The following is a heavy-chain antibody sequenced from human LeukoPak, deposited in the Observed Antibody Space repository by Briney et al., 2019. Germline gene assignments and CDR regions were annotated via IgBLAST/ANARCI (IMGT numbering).Heavy chain of an antibody. CDR2: INSDGSSK. Sequence: GGSLRLSCAASGFTFSTYWMHWVRQAPGKGLVWVSRINSDGSSKSYADSVKGRFTISRDNSKNTLYLQMNSLRAEDTAIYYCTKPARINAFDIWGQGTMVTVSS. CDR1: GFTFSTYW. V-gene: IGHV3-74*01. CDR3: TKPARINAFDI. D-gene: IGHD1-14*01. J-gene: IGHJ3*02.